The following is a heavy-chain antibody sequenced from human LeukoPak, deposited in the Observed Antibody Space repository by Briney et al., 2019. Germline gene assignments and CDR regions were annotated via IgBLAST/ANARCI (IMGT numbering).Heavy chain of an antibody. CDR1: GXTFTTSW. V-gene: IGHV3-74*01. J-gene: IGHJ3*01. D-gene: IGHD6-13*01. CDR2: IESDGTST. Sequence: PGGSLRLSCAASGXTFTTSWMHWFRQAPGKGLVWVSRIESDGTSTTYADSVKGRFTISRDNAKNTLYLQMNCLRAEDTAVYYCARDQYSSTWYRGAFDVWGQGTMVSVSS. CDR3: ARDQYSSTWYRGAFDV.